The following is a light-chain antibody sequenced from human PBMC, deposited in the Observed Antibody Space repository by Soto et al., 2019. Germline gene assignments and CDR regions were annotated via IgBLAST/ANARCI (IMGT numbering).Light chain of an antibody. CDR2: DAS. CDR3: QQYVTSSPRT. V-gene: IGKV3-11*01. J-gene: IGKJ1*01. Sequence: IVLTQSPATLSLSPGERATLSCRASQSVSSYLAWYQQKPGQAPRLLVYDASNRATGIPARFSGSGSGTDFTLTISSLEPEDFAVYYCQQYVTSSPRTFGQGTKVDIK. CDR1: QSVSSY.